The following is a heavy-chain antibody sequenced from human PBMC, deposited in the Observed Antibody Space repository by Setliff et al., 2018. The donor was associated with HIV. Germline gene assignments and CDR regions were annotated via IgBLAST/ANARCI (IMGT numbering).Heavy chain of an antibody. V-gene: IGHV1-8*01. CDR1: GHTFTNVD. CDR2: MNPNSGVS. CDR3: ASGKGVGGVIITGGLDV. J-gene: IGHJ6*04. D-gene: IGHD3-10*01. Sequence: GASVKVSCKASGHTFTNVDIQWLRRATGQGLEWMGWMNPNSGVSGYAQKFQGRVTMTRDTSISTAYMELSSLTSEDTGVYYCASGKGVGGVIITGGLDVWGKVTTVTVSS.